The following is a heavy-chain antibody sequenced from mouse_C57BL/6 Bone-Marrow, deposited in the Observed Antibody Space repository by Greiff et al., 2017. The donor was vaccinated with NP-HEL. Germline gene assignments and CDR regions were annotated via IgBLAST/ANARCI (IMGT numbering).Heavy chain of an antibody. J-gene: IGHJ4*01. Sequence: EVKLMESGGGLVQPKGSLKLSCAASGFSFNTYAMNWVRQAPGKGLVWVARIRSKSNNYATYYADSVKDRFTISRDDSESMLYLQMNNLKTEDTAMYYCVRHSYYYAMDYWGKGTSVTVSS. CDR1: GFSFNTYA. CDR3: VRHSYYYAMDY. D-gene: IGHD2-12*01. CDR2: IRSKSNNYAT. V-gene: IGHV10-1*01.